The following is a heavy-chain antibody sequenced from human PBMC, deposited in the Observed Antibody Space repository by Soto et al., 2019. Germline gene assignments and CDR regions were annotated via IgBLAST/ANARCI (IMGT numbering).Heavy chain of an antibody. CDR2: IKTDGSEK. CDR3: ASSMGRGGNDY. V-gene: IGHV3-7*05. J-gene: IGHJ4*02. Sequence: ESGGGLVQPGGSLRLSCAASGFTFSDYWMSWVRQAPGKGLECVANIKTDGSEKYYVDHVKGRFTISRDNAKNSLYLQMNSLRAEDTAVYYCASSMGRGGNDYWGQGTLVAVSS. CDR1: GFTFSDYW. D-gene: IGHD3-10*01.